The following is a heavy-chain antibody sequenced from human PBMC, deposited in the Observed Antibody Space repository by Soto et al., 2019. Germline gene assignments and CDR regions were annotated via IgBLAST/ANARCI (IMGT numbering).Heavy chain of an antibody. CDR1: GFTFSSYG. CDR2: ISYDGSNK. CDR3: AKDLNPLPTDY. J-gene: IGHJ4*02. V-gene: IGHV3-30*18. Sequence: GESLKISCAASGFTFSSYGMHWVRQAPGKGLEWVAVISYDGSNKYYADSVKGRFTISRDNSKNTLYLQMNSLRAEDTAVYYCAKDLNPLPTDYWGQGTLVTVSS.